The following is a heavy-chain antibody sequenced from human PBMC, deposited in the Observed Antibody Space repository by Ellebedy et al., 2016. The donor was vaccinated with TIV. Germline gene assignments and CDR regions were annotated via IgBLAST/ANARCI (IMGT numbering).Heavy chain of an antibody. CDR3: TRDVDYGAFDI. Sequence: AASVKVSCKASGYTFINYGISWVRQAPGQGREWMGWISAYDGNTNYAKKFQDRVTMTTETSTSTAYMELRGLRSDDTAMYYCTRDVDYGAFDIWGQGTVVTVSS. D-gene: IGHD3-16*01. CDR2: ISAYDGNT. CDR1: GYTFINYG. J-gene: IGHJ3*02. V-gene: IGHV1-18*04.